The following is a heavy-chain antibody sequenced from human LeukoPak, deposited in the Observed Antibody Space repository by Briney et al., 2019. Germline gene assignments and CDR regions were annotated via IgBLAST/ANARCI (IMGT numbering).Heavy chain of an antibody. Sequence: GGSLRLSCAASGFTFSSYAMHWVRQAPGKGLEWVAVISYDGSNKYYADSVKGRFTISRDNSKNTLYLQMNSLRAEDTAVYYCAREAPRYYFDYWGQGTLVTVSS. J-gene: IGHJ4*02. CDR2: ISYDGSNK. V-gene: IGHV3-30-3*01. CDR3: AREAPRYYFDY. CDR1: GFTFSSYA.